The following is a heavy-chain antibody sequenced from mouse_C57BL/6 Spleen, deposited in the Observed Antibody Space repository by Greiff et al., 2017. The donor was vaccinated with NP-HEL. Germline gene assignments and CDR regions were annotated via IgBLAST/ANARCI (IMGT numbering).Heavy chain of an antibody. J-gene: IGHJ1*03. CDR3: ARIRDYWYFDV. V-gene: IGHV1-82*01. CDR1: GYAFSSSW. Sequence: VQLQQSGPELVKPGASVKISCKASGYAFSSSWMNWVKQRPGKGLEWIGRIYPGDGDTNYNGKFKGKATLTADKSSSTAYMQLSSLTSEDSAVYFCARIRDYWYFDVWGTGTTVTVSS. CDR2: IYPGDGDT.